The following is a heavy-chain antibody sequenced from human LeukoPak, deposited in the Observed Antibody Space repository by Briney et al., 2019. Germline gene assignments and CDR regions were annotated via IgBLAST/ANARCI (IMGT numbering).Heavy chain of an antibody. V-gene: IGHV3-23*01. D-gene: IGHD3-3*02. CDR3: AKAIVPLISGRFLDY. CDR1: GFTSSSYG. CDR2: MSGSGVNT. J-gene: IGHJ4*02. Sequence: PGGSLRLSCAASGFTSSSYGMSWVRQAPGKGLDWVSAMSGSGVNTDYADSVKGRFTISRDNSKNTLYLQMNSLRAEDTAVYDCAKAIVPLISGRFLDYWGQGTLVTVSS.